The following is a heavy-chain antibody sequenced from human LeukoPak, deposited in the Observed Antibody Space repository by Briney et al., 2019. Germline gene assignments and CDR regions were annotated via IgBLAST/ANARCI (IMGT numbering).Heavy chain of an antibody. CDR1: GDSISSYY. D-gene: IGHD5-24*01. V-gene: IGHV4-59*08. Sequence: TSETLSLTYTVSGDSISSYYWSWIRQPPGKGLEWIGYIYYSGGTDYNPSLKSRVTISVDTSKNQFSLKLRSVTAADTAVYYCARHVTISGPYDASDIWGQGTMVTVSP. CDR3: ARHVTISGPYDASDI. CDR2: IYYSGGT. J-gene: IGHJ3*02.